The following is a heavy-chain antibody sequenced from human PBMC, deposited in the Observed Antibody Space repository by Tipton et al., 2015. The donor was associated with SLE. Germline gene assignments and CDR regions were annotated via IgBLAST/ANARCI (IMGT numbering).Heavy chain of an antibody. D-gene: IGHD3-3*01. CDR3: ARGGHYAWFGP. CDR1: GGSISSYY. J-gene: IGHJ5*02. Sequence: TLSLTCTVSGGSISSYYWSWIRQPPGKGLEWIGYIYYSGSTNYNPSLKSRVTISVDTSKNQFSLKLSSVTAADTAVYYCARGGHYAWFGPWGQGFLVTVSS. CDR2: IYYSGST. V-gene: IGHV4-59*01.